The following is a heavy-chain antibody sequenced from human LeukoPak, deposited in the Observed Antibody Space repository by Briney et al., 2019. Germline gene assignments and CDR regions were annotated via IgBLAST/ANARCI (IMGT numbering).Heavy chain of an antibody. J-gene: IGHJ4*02. CDR2: IYTSGST. V-gene: IGHV4-61*02. D-gene: IGHD1-26*01. CDR1: GGSISSGSYY. CDR3: ARGVNSGYFDY. Sequence: PSETLSLTCTVSGGSISSGSYYWSWIRQPAGTGLEWIGRIYTSGSTNYNPSLKSRVTISVDTSKNQFSLKLSSVTAADTAVYYCARGVNSGYFDYCGQGTLVTVSS.